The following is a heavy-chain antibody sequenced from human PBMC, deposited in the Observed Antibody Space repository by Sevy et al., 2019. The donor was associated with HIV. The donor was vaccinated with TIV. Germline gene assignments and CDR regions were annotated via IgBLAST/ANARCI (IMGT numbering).Heavy chain of an antibody. CDR3: ARVKDGYNSFDY. V-gene: IGHV1-69*13. J-gene: IGHJ4*02. D-gene: IGHD5-12*01. Sequence: ASVKVSCKASGGTFSSYAISWVRQAPGQGLEWMGGLIPIFGTANYAQKFQGRVTITADESTGTAYMELSSLRSEDTAVYYCARVKDGYNSFDYWGQGTLVTVSS. CDR2: LIPIFGTA. CDR1: GGTFSSYA.